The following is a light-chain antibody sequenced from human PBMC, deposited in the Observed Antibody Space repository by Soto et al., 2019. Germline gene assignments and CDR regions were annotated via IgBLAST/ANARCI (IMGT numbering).Light chain of an antibody. CDR1: SSDVGGYNY. V-gene: IGLV2-14*03. J-gene: IGLJ1*01. CDR3: SSYTTSNTRQIV. Sequence: QSVLTQPASVSGSPGQSITISCTGTSSDVGGYNYVSWYQHHPGKAPKLMIYDVSNRPSGVSIRFPGSKSDNTASLTISGLQPEDEADYHCSSYTTSNTRQIVFGTGTKVTVL. CDR2: DVS.